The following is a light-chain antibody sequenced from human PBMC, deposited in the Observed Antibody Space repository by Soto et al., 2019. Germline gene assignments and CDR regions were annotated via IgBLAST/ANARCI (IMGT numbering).Light chain of an antibody. Sequence: QSALTQPASVSGSPGQSITISCTGTSSDVGGYNYVSWYQQHPGKAPKVMIYEVSNRPSGVSNRFSGSKSGNTASLTISGLQAEDEADYYCSSYTSNSPYVFGTGTKVTVL. CDR3: SSYTSNSPYV. CDR2: EVS. J-gene: IGLJ1*01. CDR1: SSDVGGYNY. V-gene: IGLV2-14*01.